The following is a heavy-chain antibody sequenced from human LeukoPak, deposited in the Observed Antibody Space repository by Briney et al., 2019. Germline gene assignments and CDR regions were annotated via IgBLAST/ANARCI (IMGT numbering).Heavy chain of an antibody. CDR3: AKAASGAAYYFDY. D-gene: IGHD2-15*01. CDR1: GFTFSSYG. J-gene: IGHJ4*02. V-gene: IGHV3-30*02. CDR2: IRYDGSNK. Sequence: GGSLRLSCAASGFTFSSYGMHWVRQAPGKGLEWVAFIRYDGSNKYYADSVKGRFTISRDNSKNTLYLQMNSLRAEDTAVYYCAKAASGAAYYFDYWGQGTLVTVSS.